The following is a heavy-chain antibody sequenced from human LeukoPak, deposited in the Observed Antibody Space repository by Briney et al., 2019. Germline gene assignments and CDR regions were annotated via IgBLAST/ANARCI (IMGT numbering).Heavy chain of an antibody. V-gene: IGHV3-NL1*01. Sequence: PGGSLRLSCAASGFTFSSYGMHWVRQAPGRGLEWVSLIGTSGISSYYGDSVKGRFTISRDNSRNTLYLQMNSLRAEDTAIYYCAKGGPTADLRSPGRDWWGQGTLVTVSS. J-gene: IGHJ4*02. CDR3: AKGGPTADLRSPGRDW. D-gene: IGHD5/OR15-5a*01. CDR2: IGTSGISS. CDR1: GFTFSSYG.